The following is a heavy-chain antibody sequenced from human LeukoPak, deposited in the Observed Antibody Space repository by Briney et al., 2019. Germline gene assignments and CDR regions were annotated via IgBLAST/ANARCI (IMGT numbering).Heavy chain of an antibody. J-gene: IGHJ4*02. Sequence: PSETLSLTCTVSGGSISSYYWSWIRQPPGKGLEWIGYIYYSGSTNYNPSLKSRVTISVDTSKNQFSLKLSSVTAADTAVYYCARGDSLDYWGQGTLVIVSS. CDR2: IYYSGST. V-gene: IGHV4-59*01. CDR3: ARGDSLDY. CDR1: GGSISSYY.